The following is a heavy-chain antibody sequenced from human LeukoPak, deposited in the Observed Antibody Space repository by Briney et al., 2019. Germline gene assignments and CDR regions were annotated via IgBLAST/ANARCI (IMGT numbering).Heavy chain of an antibody. D-gene: IGHD3-10*01. V-gene: IGHV6-1*01. CDR1: GDSVSSNSAA. CDR3: SAAFGDEAWFDP. CDR2: TYYRSKWYN. Sequence: SQTLSLTCAISGDSVSSNSAAWNWIRQSPSRGLEWLGRTYYRSKWYNDYAVSVKSRITINPDTSKNQFSLQLNSVTPEDTAVYYFSAAFGDEAWFDPWGQGTLVTVSS. J-gene: IGHJ5*02.